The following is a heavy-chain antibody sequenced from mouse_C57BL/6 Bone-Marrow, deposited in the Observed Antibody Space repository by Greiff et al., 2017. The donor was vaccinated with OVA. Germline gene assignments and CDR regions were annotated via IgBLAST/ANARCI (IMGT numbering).Heavy chain of an antibody. V-gene: IGHV1-42*01. D-gene: IGHD1-1*01. Sequence: VQLKESGPELVKPGASVKISCKASGYSFTGYYMNWVKQSPEKSLEWIGEINPSTGGTTYNQKFKAKATLTVDKSSSTAYMQLKSLTSEDSAVYYCAYYGSYWYFDVWGTGTTVTVSS. CDR2: INPSTGGT. J-gene: IGHJ1*03. CDR1: GYSFTGYY. CDR3: AYYGSYWYFDV.